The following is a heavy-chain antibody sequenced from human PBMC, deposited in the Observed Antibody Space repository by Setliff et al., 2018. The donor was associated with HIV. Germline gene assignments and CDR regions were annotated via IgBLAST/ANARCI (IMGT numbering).Heavy chain of an antibody. CDR1: GGSISSISYY. CDR2: IYYSGNT. J-gene: IGHJ4*02. Sequence: SETLSLTCSVSGGSISSISYYWGWIRQPPGKGLEWIGNIYYSGNTYYNPSLKSRVTISVAMSKNQFSLKLSSVTAADTAVYYCARPPRGSIAAAASSFDYWGQGTLVTVSS. V-gene: IGHV4-39*01. CDR3: ARPPRGSIAAAASSFDY. D-gene: IGHD6-13*01.